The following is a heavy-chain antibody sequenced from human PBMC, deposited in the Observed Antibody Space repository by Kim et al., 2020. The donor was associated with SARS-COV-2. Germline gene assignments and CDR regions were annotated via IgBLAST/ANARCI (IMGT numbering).Heavy chain of an antibody. D-gene: IGHD5-18*01. Sequence: SVKVSCQASGCTFSSYAISWVRQAPGQGLEWMGRIIPILGIANYAQKLQGRVTITADKSTSTAYMELSSLRSEDTAVYYCEMTPVDTAMEPRGYWGQGTLVTVSS. CDR3: EMTPVDTAMEPRGY. V-gene: IGHV1-69*04. CDR1: GCTFSSYA. J-gene: IGHJ4*02. CDR2: IIPILGIA.